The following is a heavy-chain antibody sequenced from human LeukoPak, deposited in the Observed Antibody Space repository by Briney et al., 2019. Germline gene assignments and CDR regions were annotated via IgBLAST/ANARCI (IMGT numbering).Heavy chain of an antibody. V-gene: IGHV4-59*01. CDR2: IYYSGST. CDR1: GGSISSYY. J-gene: IGHJ6*03. Sequence: SETLSLTCTVSGGSISSYYWSWIRQPPGKGLEWIGYIYYSGSTNYNPSLKSRVTISVDTSKNQFSLKLSSVTAADTAVYYCARQTYYDNSGYYYYYMDVWGKGTTVTVSS. CDR3: ARQTYYDNSGYYYYYMDV. D-gene: IGHD3-22*01.